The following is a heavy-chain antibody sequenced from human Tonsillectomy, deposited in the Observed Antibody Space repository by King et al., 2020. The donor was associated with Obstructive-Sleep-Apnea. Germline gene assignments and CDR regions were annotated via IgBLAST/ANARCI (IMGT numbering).Heavy chain of an antibody. Sequence: VQLVESGGGLVQPGRSLRLSCAASGFTFDDYAMHWVRQAPGKGLEWVSGISWNSGSIGYADSVKGRFTISRDNVKNSLYLQMNSLRAEDTALYYCANYDSSGNDAFDIWGQGTMVTVSS. D-gene: IGHD3-22*01. CDR1: GFTFDDYA. CDR3: ANYDSSGNDAFDI. J-gene: IGHJ3*02. CDR2: ISWNSGSI. V-gene: IGHV3-9*01.